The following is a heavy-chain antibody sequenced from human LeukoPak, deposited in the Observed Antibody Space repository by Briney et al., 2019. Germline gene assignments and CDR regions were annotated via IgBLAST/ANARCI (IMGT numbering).Heavy chain of an antibody. Sequence: SETLSPTCAVYGGSFSGYYWSWIRQPPGKGLEWIGEINHIGSTIYNPSLASRVSMSVDTSKSQFSLNVSSVTAADTAVYYCARGGRFSDWSRAYYFDLWGLGTPVTVSS. D-gene: IGHD3-9*01. V-gene: IGHV4-34*01. CDR2: INHIGST. CDR1: GGSFSGYY. J-gene: IGHJ4*02. CDR3: ARGGRFSDWSRAYYFDL.